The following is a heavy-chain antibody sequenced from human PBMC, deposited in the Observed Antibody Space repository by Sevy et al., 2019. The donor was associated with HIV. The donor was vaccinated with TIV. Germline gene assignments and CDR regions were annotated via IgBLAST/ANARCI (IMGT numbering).Heavy chain of an antibody. CDR3: VKGTMEAIMDLYDPLDI. J-gene: IGHJ3*02. V-gene: IGHV3-9*01. Sequence: SLKISCAASGFTFDEYAMFWVRQVPGKGLEWVSGITWSSNSTDYGDSVKGRFTISRENAKNYLFLKMNSLRVEDTAFYYCVKGTMEAIMDLYDPLDIWGQGTMVTVSS. CDR2: ITWSSNST. D-gene: IGHD3-10*01. CDR1: GFTFDEYA.